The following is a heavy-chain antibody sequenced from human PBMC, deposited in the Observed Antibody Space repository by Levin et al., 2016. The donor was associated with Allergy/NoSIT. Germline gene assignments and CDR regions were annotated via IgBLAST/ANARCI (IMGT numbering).Heavy chain of an antibody. CDR2: ISSSSSYI. V-gene: IGHV3-21*01. CDR3: ARGFYDSSGYYLDY. D-gene: IGHD3-22*01. Sequence: VRQAPGKGLEWVSSISSSSSYIYYADSVKGRFTISRDNAKNSLYLQMNSLRAEDTAVYYCARGFYDSSGYYLDYWGQGTLVTVSS. J-gene: IGHJ4*02.